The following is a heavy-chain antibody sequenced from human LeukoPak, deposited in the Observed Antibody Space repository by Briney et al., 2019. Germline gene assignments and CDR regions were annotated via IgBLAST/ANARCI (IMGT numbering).Heavy chain of an antibody. D-gene: IGHD3-10*01. CDR3: AKVPYSDYGSGRPPFMDV. Sequence: GGSLRLSCAASGFTFSNYAMSWVRHAPGKGLEWDSTIDYSGGSTYYADSVKGRFTISRDNSKNTLYMQMNSLRAEDTAIYYCAKVPYSDYGSGRPPFMDVWGQGTTVAVS. V-gene: IGHV3-23*01. CDR2: IDYSGGST. J-gene: IGHJ6*02. CDR1: GFTFSNYA.